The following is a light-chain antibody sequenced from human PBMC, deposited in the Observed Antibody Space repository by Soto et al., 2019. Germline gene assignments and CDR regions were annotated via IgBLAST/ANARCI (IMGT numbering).Light chain of an antibody. CDR2: AVS. CDR1: SSVVGGYNY. J-gene: IGLJ2*01. V-gene: IGLV2-14*01. Sequence: QSALTQPASVSGSPGQSITISCTGTSSVVGGYNYVSWYQQHPGKAPKLMIYAVSNRPSGVSNRFSGSKSGNTASLTISGLQAEDEADYYCSSYTSSSTLLFGGGTKLTVL. CDR3: SSYTSSSTLL.